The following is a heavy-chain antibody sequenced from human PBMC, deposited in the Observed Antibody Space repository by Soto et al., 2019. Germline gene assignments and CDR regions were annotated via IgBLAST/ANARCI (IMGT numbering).Heavy chain of an antibody. J-gene: IGHJ4*02. CDR3: TTVWWGATGY. V-gene: IGHV3-15*01. CDR1: GFTFSNAW. Sequence: RPLRLSCGASGFTFSNAWMSRVRQAPGKGLEWVGRIKSKTDGGTTDYAAPVKGRFTISRDDSKNTLYLQMNSLKTEDTAVYYCTTVWWGATGYWGQGTLVTVFS. D-gene: IGHD1-26*01. CDR2: IKSKTDGGTT.